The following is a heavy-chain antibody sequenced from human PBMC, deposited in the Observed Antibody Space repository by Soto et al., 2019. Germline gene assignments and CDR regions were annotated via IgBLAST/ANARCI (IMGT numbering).Heavy chain of an antibody. D-gene: IGHD2-15*01. CDR3: ARATNRKGNCSGGSCYSENYYYYGMDV. J-gene: IGHJ6*02. V-gene: IGHV4-30-4*01. Sequence: SETLSLTCTVSGGSISSGDYYWSWIRQPPRKGLEWIGYIYYSGSTYYNQSLKSRVTISVDTSKNQFSLKLSSVTAADTAVYYCARATNRKGNCSGGSCYSENYYYYGMDVWGQGTTVTVSS. CDR1: GGSISSGDYY. CDR2: IYYSGST.